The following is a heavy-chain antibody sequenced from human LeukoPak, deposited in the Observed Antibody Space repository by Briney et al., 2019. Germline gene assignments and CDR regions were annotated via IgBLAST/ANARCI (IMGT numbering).Heavy chain of an antibody. CDR3: ARSTALLWFGDP. CDR2: INPNSGGT. D-gene: IGHD3-10*01. J-gene: IGHJ5*02. Sequence: GASVKVSCKASGYTFTGYYMHWVRQAPGQGLEWMGRINPNSGGTNYAQKFQGRVTMTRDTSISTAYMELSRLRSDDTAVYYCARSTALLWFGDPWGQGTLVTVSS. CDR1: GYTFTGYY. V-gene: IGHV1-2*06.